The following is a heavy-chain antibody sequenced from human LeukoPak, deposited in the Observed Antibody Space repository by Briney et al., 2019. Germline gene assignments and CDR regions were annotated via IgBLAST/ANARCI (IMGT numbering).Heavy chain of an antibody. D-gene: IGHD1-26*01. Sequence: QPGGSLRLSCAASGFTFDDYAMHWVRQAPGKGLEWVSGISWNSGSIGYADSVKGRFTISRDNAKNSLYLQMNSLRAEDTALYYCAKGRHSGSYSGFDYWGQGTLATVSS. V-gene: IGHV3-9*01. CDR2: ISWNSGSI. CDR3: AKGRHSGSYSGFDY. CDR1: GFTFDDYA. J-gene: IGHJ4*02.